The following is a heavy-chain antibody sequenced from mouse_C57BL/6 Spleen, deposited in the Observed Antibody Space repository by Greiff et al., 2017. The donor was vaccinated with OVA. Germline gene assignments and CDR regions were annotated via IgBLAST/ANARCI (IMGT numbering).Heavy chain of an antibody. D-gene: IGHD2-1*01. CDR3: ARPLYFGGDYYAMDY. CDR1: GFTFSDYG. V-gene: IGHV5-17*01. Sequence: EVQLVESGGGLVKPGGSLKLSCAASGFTFSDYGMHWVRQAPEKGLEWVAYISSGSSTIYYADTVKGRFTISRDNAKNTLFLQMTSLRSEDTAMYYCARPLYFGGDYYAMDYWGQGTSVTVSS. CDR2: ISSGSSTI. J-gene: IGHJ4*01.